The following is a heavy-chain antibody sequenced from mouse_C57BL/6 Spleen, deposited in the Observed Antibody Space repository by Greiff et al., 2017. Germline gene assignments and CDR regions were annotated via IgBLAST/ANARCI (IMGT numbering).Heavy chain of an antibody. CDR1: GYTFTNYW. D-gene: IGHD2-3*01. CDR2: IYPGGGYT. J-gene: IGHJ2*01. CDR3: ARDDGYYFDY. V-gene: IGHV1-63*01. Sequence: VKLMESGAELVRPGTSVKMSCKASGYTFTNYWIGWAKQRPGHGLEWIGDIYPGGGYTNYNEKFKGKATLTADKSSSTAYMQFSSLTSEDSAIYYCARDDGYYFDYWGQGTTLTVSS.